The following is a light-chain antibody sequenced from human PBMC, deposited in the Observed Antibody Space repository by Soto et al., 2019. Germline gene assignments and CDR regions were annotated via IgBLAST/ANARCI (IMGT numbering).Light chain of an antibody. CDR1: QSVSTNN. CDR3: HQRSDSRSLT. CDR2: AAS. V-gene: IGKV3D-20*02. J-gene: IGKJ4*01. Sequence: IGRAQAPGTLSSSPWERATLSCRASQSVSTNNLAWYQQRPGQAPRLLIYAASTRATGIPARFSGSGSGTDFTITISSLEPEDFAVYYCHQRSDSRSLTFGG.